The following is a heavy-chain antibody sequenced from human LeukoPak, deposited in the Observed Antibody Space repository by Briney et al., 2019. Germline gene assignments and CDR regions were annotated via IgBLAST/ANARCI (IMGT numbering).Heavy chain of an antibody. D-gene: IGHD3-16*01. J-gene: IGHJ4*02. V-gene: IGHV3-74*01. Sequence: GGSLRLSCAASGFTFSNFWMYWVRQAPGKGLVWVSRIHSDGSRITYADSVKGRFTISRDNATNTLFLQMDSLRAEDTAVYFCRGTTGESDYWGQGTLVTVSS. CDR2: IHSDGSRI. CDR1: GFTFSNFW. CDR3: RGTTGESDY.